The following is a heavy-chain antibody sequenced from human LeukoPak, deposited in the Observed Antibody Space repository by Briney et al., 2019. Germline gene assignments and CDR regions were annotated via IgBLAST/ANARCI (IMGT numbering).Heavy chain of an antibody. D-gene: IGHD6-19*01. CDR2: ISDSGGTT. CDR1: GFTFSNLA. V-gene: IGHV3-23*01. J-gene: IGHJ4*02. CDR3: AKEARRYSGWYFFDH. Sequence: AGGSLRLSCVASGFTFSNLAMGWVRQAPGKGLEWVSVISDSGGTTYYADSVKGRFTISRDNSRKTLYLQMNSLRVADTAVYYCAKEARRYSGWYFFDHWGQGTLVTVSS.